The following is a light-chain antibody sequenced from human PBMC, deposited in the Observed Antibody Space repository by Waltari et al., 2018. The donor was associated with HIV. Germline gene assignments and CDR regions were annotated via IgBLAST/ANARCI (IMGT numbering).Light chain of an antibody. CDR1: SLRSYY. Sequence: SSELTQDPAVSVALGQTVRITCQGDSLRSYYASWYQQKPGQAPVVVIYGKNNRPSVIPVRFSGSSSGNRASLTITGAQAEEEAEYYCNSRDSSGNHWLFGGGTKLTVL. CDR3: NSRDSSGNHWL. CDR2: GKN. V-gene: IGLV3-19*01. J-gene: IGLJ3*02.